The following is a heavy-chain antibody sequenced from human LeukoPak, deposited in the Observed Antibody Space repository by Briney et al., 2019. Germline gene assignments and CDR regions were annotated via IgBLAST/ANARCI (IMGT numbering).Heavy chain of an antibody. Sequence: SETLSLTCTVSGGSISRTNYYWDWIRQPPGKGLEWIGNIYYSGSTYYNPPLKSRVTISVDTSKNQFSLKLSSVTAADTAVYYCAREMAAVVDYWGQGTLVTVSS. J-gene: IGHJ4*02. D-gene: IGHD5-24*01. CDR3: AREMAAVVDY. CDR2: IYYSGST. CDR1: GGSISRTNYY. V-gene: IGHV4-39*01.